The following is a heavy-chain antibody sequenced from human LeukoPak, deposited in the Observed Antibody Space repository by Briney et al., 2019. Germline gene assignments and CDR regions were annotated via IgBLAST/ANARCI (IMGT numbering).Heavy chain of an antibody. D-gene: IGHD3-10*01. CDR3: ARDKSSTNWLDS. CDR1: GYSFTNFY. CDR2: INTSGGST. V-gene: IGHV1-46*01. Sequence: ASVKVSCKASGYSFTNFYIHWVRQAPGQGLEWMGIINTSGGSTNYAQKFQSRVTMTSDTSASTVYMDLSSLRSEDTAIYYCARDKSSTNWLDSWGQGTLVTVSS. J-gene: IGHJ5*01.